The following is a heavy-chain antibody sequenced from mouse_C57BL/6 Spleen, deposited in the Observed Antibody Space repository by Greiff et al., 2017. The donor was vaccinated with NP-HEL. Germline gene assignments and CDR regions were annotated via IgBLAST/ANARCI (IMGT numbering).Heavy chain of an antibody. D-gene: IGHD4-1*01. CDR1: GFTFSSYA. J-gene: IGHJ4*01. CDR3: AREGGLTGTNYYAMDY. V-gene: IGHV5-4*01. CDR2: ISDGGSYT. Sequence: EVQRVESGGGLVKPGGSLKLSCAASGFTFSSYAMSWVRQTPEKRLEWVATISDGGSYTYYPDNVKGLFTISRDNAKNNLYLQMSHLKSEDTAMYYCAREGGLTGTNYYAMDYWGQGTSVTVSS.